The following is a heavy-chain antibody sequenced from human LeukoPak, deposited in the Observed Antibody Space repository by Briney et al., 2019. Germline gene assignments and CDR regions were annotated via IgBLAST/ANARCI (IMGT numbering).Heavy chain of an antibody. CDR3: ARGYYYDSSGTRVAFDI. J-gene: IGHJ3*02. CDR1: GGSFSGYY. D-gene: IGHD3-22*01. CDR2: INHSGST. Sequence: SETLSLTCAVYGGSFSGYYWSWIRQPPGKGLEWIGEINHSGSTNYNPSLKSRVTISVDTSKNQFSLKLSSVTAADTAVYYCARGYYYDSSGTRVAFDIWGQGTMVTVSS. V-gene: IGHV4-34*01.